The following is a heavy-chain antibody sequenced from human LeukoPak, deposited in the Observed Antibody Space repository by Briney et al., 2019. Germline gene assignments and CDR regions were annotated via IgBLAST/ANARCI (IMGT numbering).Heavy chain of an antibody. CDR3: ATQDSMYYFDY. CDR2: ISGSGGST. Sequence: GGSPRLSCAVSGFTFSSYAMSWVRQAPGKGLEWVSAISGSGGSTYYADSVKGRFTISRDNSKNTLYLQMNSLRAEDTAVYYCATQDSMYYFDYWGQGTLVTVSS. V-gene: IGHV3-23*01. D-gene: IGHD3-22*01. CDR1: GFTFSSYA. J-gene: IGHJ4*02.